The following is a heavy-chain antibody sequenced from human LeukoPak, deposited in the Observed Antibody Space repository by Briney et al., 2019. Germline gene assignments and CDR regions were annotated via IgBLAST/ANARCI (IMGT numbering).Heavy chain of an antibody. CDR2: INTNTGNP. J-gene: IGHJ6*02. V-gene: IGHV7-4-1*02. CDR1: GYTFTSYA. CDR3: ARDSKGPVPALLWFGELTSAYYYYGMDV. Sequence: GASVKVSCKASGYTFTSYAMNWVRQAPGQGLEWMGWINTNTGNPTYAQGFTGRFVFSLDTSVSTAYLQISSLKAEDTAVYYCARDSKGPVPALLWFGELTSAYYYYGMDVWGQGTTVTVSS. D-gene: IGHD3-10*01.